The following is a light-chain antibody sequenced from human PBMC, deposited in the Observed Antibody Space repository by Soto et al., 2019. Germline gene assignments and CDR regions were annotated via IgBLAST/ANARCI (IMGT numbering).Light chain of an antibody. Sequence: QSALTQPPSASGSPGQSVTISCTGTSSDVGGYNYVSWYQQHPGKAPKLMIYEVSKLPSGVPDRFSGSKSGNTASLTVSGRQAEDEAYYYCSSYAGSLYVFGTGTKVTVL. CDR1: SSDVGGYNY. CDR2: EVS. J-gene: IGLJ1*01. CDR3: SSYAGSLYV. V-gene: IGLV2-8*01.